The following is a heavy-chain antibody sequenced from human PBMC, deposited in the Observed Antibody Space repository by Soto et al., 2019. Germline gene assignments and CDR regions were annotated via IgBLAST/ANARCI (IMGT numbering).Heavy chain of an antibody. Sequence: GGSLRLSCAASGFTFSSYGMHWVRQAPGKGLEWVAVISYDGSNKYYADSVKGRFTISRDNSKNTLYLQMNSLRAEDTAVYYCARTWIQLWVNAFDIWGQGTMVTVSS. CDR3: ARTWIQLWVNAFDI. J-gene: IGHJ3*02. CDR2: ISYDGSNK. V-gene: IGHV3-30*03. CDR1: GFTFSSYG. D-gene: IGHD5-18*01.